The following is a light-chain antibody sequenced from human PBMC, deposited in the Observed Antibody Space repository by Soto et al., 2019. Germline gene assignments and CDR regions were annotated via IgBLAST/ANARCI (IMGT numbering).Light chain of an antibody. Sequence: VIWMSNSPSLLSASTGDRVTISCRMSQGISSYLAWYQQKPGKAPELLIYAASTLQSGVPSRFSGSGFGTDFTLTISSLQAEDVASYYSEQLRSYPSTFGGGAKVDVK. CDR2: AAS. J-gene: IGKJ4*01. V-gene: IGKV1D-8*03. CDR3: EQLRSYPST. CDR1: QGISSY.